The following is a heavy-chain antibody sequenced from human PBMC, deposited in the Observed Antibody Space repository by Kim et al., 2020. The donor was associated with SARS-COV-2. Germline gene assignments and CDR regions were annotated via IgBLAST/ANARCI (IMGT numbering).Heavy chain of an antibody. Sequence: ASVKVSCRASGYILTDYYMHWVRQAPGQAPEWMGWIKCDSGDRNSAQQFQDRVTLTRDKSVNTIYMELRSLRPDDTALYYCYREGLEAAADYWGQGTPVTVSS. CDR1: GYILTDYY. V-gene: IGHV1-2*02. CDR2: IKCDSGDR. J-gene: IGHJ4*02. CDR3: YREGLEAAADY.